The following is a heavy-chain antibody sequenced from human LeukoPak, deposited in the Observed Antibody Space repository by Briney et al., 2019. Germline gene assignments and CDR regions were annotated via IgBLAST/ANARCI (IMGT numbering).Heavy chain of an antibody. D-gene: IGHD3-10*01. CDR3: ATAGYYGSGSTYLDY. CDR2: IYYSGST. J-gene: IGHJ4*02. V-gene: IGHV4-31*03. Sequence: SETLSLTCTVSGGSISSGGYYWSWIRQHPGTGLEWIGYIYYSGSTYYNPSLKSRVTISVDTSKNQFSLKLSSVTAADTAVYYCATAGYYGSGSTYLDYWGQGTLVTVSS. CDR1: GGSISSGGYY.